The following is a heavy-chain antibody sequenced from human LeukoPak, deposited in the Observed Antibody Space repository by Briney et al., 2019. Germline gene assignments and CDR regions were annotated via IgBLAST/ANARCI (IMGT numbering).Heavy chain of an antibody. J-gene: IGHJ4*02. CDR3: ASPLLSSTCSSLGDY. Sequence: ASVKVSCKASGYTFTGYYMHWVRQAPGQGREWMGRINPNSGDTNYAQKFQGRVTLTRDTSISTASMELSRLGSDDTAVYYCASPLLSSTCSSLGDYWGQGTLVPVSS. D-gene: IGHD6-13*01. CDR2: INPNSGDT. CDR1: GYTFTGYY. V-gene: IGHV1-2*06.